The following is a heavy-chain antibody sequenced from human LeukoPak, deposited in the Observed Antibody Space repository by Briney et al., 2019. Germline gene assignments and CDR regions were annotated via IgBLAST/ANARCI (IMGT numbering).Heavy chain of an antibody. CDR1: GGSFSGYY. CDR3: ARDCDWFDP. J-gene: IGHJ5*02. D-gene: IGHD2-21*01. CDR2: INHSGST. V-gene: IGHV4-34*01. Sequence: PSETLSLTCAVYGGSFSGYYWSWIRQPPGKGLEWIGEINHSGSTNHNPSLKSRVTISVDTSKNQFSLKLSSVTAADTAVYYCARDCDWFDPWGQGTLVTVSS.